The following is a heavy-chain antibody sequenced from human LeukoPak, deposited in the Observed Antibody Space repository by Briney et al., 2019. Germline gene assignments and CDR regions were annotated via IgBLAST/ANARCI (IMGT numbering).Heavy chain of an antibody. J-gene: IGHJ3*02. CDR1: GFTFSSYS. V-gene: IGHV3-21*01. D-gene: IGHD4-17*01. Sequence: GGSLRLSCAASGFTFSSYSMNWVRQAPGKGLEWVSSISSSSSYIYYADSVKGRFTISRDNAKNSLYLQMNSLRAEDTAVCYCARAFYGDYAEDAFDIWGQGTMVTVSS. CDR2: ISSSSSYI. CDR3: ARAFYGDYAEDAFDI.